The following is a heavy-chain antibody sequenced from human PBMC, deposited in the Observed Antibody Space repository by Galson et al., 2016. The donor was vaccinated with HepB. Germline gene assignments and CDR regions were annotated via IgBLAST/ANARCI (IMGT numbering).Heavy chain of an antibody. Sequence: QPPGKGLEWIAYIYYSGGATYHPSLKSRVTISVDTSKNQFSLKVRSVTTADTAVYYCARKPPGANWFDSWGQGTLVTVSS. CDR2: IYYSGGA. CDR3: ARKPPGANWFDS. V-gene: IGHV4-59*01. J-gene: IGHJ5*01. D-gene: IGHD1-14*01.